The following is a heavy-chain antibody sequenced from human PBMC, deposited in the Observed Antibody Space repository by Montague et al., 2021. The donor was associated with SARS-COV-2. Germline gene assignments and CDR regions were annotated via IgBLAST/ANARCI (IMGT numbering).Heavy chain of an antibody. CDR2: LQHKRTT. Sequence: SETLSLTCNVSGVAERRRRSEEHTSELQSRSEFVWQLQHKRTTYYNPSLKSRVTISVDTSRNQFSLKLNSVTAADAAVYYCASGDDNGSGYMDVWGKGTTVTVSS. D-gene: IGHD1-26*01. CDR3: ASGDDNGSGYMDV. CDR1: GVAERRRR. J-gene: IGHJ6*03. V-gene: IGHV4-34*01.